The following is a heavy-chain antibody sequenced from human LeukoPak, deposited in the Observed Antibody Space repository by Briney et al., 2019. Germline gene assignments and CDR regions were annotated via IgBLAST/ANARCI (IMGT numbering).Heavy chain of an antibody. V-gene: IGHV3-11*01. CDR2: ISSSGSTL. D-gene: IGHD2-21*02. Sequence: GGSLRLSCAASGCTFSDYYMSWIRQAPGKGLEWVSYISSSGSTLYYADSVKGRFTISRDNAKNSLYLQMNSLRAEDTAVYYCARDSYCGGDCYTYYYYGMDVWGQGTTVTVSS. J-gene: IGHJ6*02. CDR1: GCTFSDYY. CDR3: ARDSYCGGDCYTYYYYGMDV.